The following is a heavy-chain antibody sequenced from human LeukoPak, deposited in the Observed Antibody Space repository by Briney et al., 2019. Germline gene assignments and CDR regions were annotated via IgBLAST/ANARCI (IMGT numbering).Heavy chain of an antibody. CDR2: IYTSGST. CDR1: GGSISSYY. J-gene: IGHJ3*02. Sequence: SETLSLTCTVSGGSISSYYWSWIRQPAGEGVVWIGRIYTSGSTNYNPSLKGRVTMSVDTSKNQFSLKLSSVTAADTAVYYCASFGGVIVGPPDAFDIWGQGTMVTVSS. V-gene: IGHV4-4*07. D-gene: IGHD3-16*02. CDR3: ASFGGVIVGPPDAFDI.